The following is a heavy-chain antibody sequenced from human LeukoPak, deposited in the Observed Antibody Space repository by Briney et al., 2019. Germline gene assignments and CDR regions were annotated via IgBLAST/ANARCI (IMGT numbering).Heavy chain of an antibody. CDR1: GYTFTSYD. CDR2: MNPNSGNT. J-gene: IGHJ4*02. D-gene: IGHD5-12*01. V-gene: IGHV1-8*01. Sequence: ASVKVSCKASGYTFTSYDINWVRQATGQGLEWMGWMNPNSGNTGYAQKFQGRVTMTRNTSISTAYMELSSLRSEDTAVYYCARGLKSATIKRGYSGYGYWGQGTLVTVSS. CDR3: ARGLKSATIKRGYSGYGY.